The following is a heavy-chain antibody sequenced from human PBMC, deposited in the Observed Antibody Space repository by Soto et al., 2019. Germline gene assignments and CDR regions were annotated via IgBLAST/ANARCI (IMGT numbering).Heavy chain of an antibody. D-gene: IGHD3-10*01. V-gene: IGHV4-59*01. CDR3: ARDGWRVRGSFDP. CDR1: GGSISGYY. Sequence: QVQLQESGPGLVKPSETLSLTCTVSGGSISGYYWSWIRQPPGKGLEWSGYIYYSGSTNYNPSLESRVTISVDTSKNQFSLKLSSVTAADTAVYYCARDGWRVRGSFDPWGQGTLVTVSS. CDR2: IYYSGST. J-gene: IGHJ5*02.